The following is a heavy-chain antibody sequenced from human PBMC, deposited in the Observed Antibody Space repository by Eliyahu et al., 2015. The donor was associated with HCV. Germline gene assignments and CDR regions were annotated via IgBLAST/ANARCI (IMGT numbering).Heavy chain of an antibody. CDR3: ARGGGGGRGWTDFDY. J-gene: IGHJ4*02. V-gene: IGHV3-48*01. CDR2: ISSSSSTI. CDR1: GFTFSSYN. Sequence: PGGSLRLSCAASGFTFSSYNMNWVRQAPGKGLEWVSYISSSSSTIYYADSVKGRFTISRDNAKNSLYLQMNSLRAEDTAVYYCARGGGGGRGWTDFDYWGQGTLVTVSS. D-gene: IGHD6-19*01.